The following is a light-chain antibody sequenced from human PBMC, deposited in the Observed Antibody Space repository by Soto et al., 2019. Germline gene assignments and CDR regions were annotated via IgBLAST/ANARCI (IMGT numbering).Light chain of an antibody. Sequence: EIVMTQSPATLSVSPGERATLSCRASQSVGTHLAWYQQKPGQAPRLLLYGASTRATGIPARFSGSGSGTEFPLTISSLQSEDFAVYCCQQYNNWPRTFGQGTKVEIK. CDR1: QSVGTH. CDR2: GAS. CDR3: QQYNNWPRT. J-gene: IGKJ1*01. V-gene: IGKV3-15*01.